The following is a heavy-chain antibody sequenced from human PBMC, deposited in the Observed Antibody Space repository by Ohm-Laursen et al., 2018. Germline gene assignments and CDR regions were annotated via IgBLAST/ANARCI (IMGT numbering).Heavy chain of an antibody. Sequence: SLRLSCAASGFSFSSHGMHWIRQAPGKGLEWVSYISSSGSTIYYADSVKGRFTISRDNAKNSLYLQMNSLRAEDTALYYCAKDDFTILGCYWGQGTLVTVSS. J-gene: IGHJ4*02. D-gene: IGHD3-3*01. CDR3: AKDDFTILGCY. CDR2: ISSSGSTI. CDR1: GFSFSSHG. V-gene: IGHV3-48*04.